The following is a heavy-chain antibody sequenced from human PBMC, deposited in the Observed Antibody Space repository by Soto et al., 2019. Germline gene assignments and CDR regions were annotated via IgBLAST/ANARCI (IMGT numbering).Heavy chain of an antibody. Sequence: VQLVESGGGLVQPGRSLRLSCAASGFTFDDYAMHWVRQAPGKGLEWVSGISWNSGSIGYADSVKGRFTISRDNAKNSLYLQMNSLRAEDTALYYCAKAPFSGYYYGMDVWGQGTTVTVSS. CDR3: AKAPFSGYYYGMDV. CDR1: GFTFDDYA. CDR2: ISWNSGSI. D-gene: IGHD1-26*01. V-gene: IGHV3-9*01. J-gene: IGHJ6*02.